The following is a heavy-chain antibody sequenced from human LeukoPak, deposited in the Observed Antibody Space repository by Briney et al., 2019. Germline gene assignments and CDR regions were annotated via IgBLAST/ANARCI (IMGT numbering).Heavy chain of an antibody. CDR2: IYTSGST. CDR1: GGSISSGSYY. D-gene: IGHD3-3*01. CDR3: ARVFGDFWSGHDAFDI. J-gene: IGHJ3*02. V-gene: IGHV4-61*02. Sequence: SKTLSLTCTVSGGSISSGSYYWGWVRQPAGRGREWIGRIYTSGSTNYKPSRKRQVNISVDTTKNQFSVKLSSVTAADTAVYYCARVFGDFWSGHDAFDIWGQGTMVTVSS.